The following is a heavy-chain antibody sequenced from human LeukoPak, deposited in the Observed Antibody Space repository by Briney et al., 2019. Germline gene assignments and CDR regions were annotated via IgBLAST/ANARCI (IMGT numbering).Heavy chain of an antibody. Sequence: SETLSLTCTVSGGSVSSGSYYWSWIRQPPGKGLEWIGYIYYSGSTNYNPSLKSRVTISVDTSKNQFSLKLSSVTAADTAVYYCARVARGGGAAAKDCWGQGTLVTVSS. CDR1: GGSVSSGSYY. CDR3: ARVARGGGAAAKDC. D-gene: IGHD6-13*01. J-gene: IGHJ4*02. V-gene: IGHV4-61*01. CDR2: IYYSGST.